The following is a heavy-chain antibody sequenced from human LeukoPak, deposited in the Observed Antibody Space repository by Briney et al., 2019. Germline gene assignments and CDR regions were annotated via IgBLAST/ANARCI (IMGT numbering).Heavy chain of an antibody. CDR2: MNPNSGNT. J-gene: IGHJ4*02. D-gene: IGHD3-3*01. V-gene: IGHV1-8*01. CDR3: ALPLHYDFWSGYYRVFNY. Sequence: ASVKVSCKASGYTFTSYDINWVRQATGQGLELMGWMNPNSGNTGYAQKFQGRVTMTRNTSISTAYMELSSLRSEDTAVYYCALPLHYDFWSGYYRVFNYWGQGTLVTVSS. CDR1: GYTFTSYD.